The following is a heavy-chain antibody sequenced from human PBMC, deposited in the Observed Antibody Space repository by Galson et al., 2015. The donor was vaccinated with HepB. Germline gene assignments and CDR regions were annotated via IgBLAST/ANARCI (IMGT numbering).Heavy chain of an antibody. CDR1: GFTFNAFG. D-gene: IGHD3-10*02. J-gene: IGHJ4*02. V-gene: IGHV3-30*02. Sequence: SLRLSCAASGFTFNAFGMHWVRQAPGKGLEWMAFIRYDGSNNYYAESVKGRSTISRDNSKNTLYLQMNTLRAEDTAVYYCVKDKSRSKLGDLDYWGQGALVTVSS. CDR3: VKDKSRSKLGDLDY. CDR2: IRYDGSNN.